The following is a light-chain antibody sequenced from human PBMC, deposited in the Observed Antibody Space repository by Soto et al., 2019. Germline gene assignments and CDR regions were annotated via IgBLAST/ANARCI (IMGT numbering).Light chain of an antibody. V-gene: IGKV3-15*01. Sequence: EVVMTQSPATLSVSPGESATLSCRASQSVSISLAWYQQRPGQAPRLLIYGASIRASGIPARFSGYGSETEFTLTISSLQSEDFAVYYCQQYYNWRYTFGQGTKLEL. CDR3: QQYYNWRYT. J-gene: IGKJ2*01. CDR2: GAS. CDR1: QSVSIS.